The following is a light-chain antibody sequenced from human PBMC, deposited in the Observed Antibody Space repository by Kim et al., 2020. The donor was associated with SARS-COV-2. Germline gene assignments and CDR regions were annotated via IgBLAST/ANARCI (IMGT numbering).Light chain of an antibody. V-gene: IGKV1-16*01. CDR1: QDITNR. J-gene: IGKJ4*01. CDR3: QHYNSYPLT. Sequence: AFVGDRVTITCRASQDITNRLAWFQQKPGEAPKSLIYAASNLQSGVPSRFSGSGSETDFTLTISSLQPEDAATYYCQHYNSYPLTFGGGTKVDIK. CDR2: AAS.